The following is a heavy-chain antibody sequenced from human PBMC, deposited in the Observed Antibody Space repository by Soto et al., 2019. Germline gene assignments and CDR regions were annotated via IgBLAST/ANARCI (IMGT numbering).Heavy chain of an antibody. CDR1: GGSFSGYY. CDR3: ARAVVVVAATPGWFDP. D-gene: IGHD2-15*01. V-gene: IGHV4-34*01. CDR2: INHSGST. Sequence: SETLSLTCAVYGGSFSGYYWSWIRQPPGKGLEWIGEINHSGSTNYNPSLKSRVTISVDTSKNQFSLKLSSVTAADTAVYYCARAVVVVAATPGWFDPWGQGILVTVSS. J-gene: IGHJ5*02.